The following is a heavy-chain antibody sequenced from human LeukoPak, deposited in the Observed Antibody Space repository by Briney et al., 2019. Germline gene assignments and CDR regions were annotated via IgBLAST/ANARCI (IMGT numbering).Heavy chain of an antibody. Sequence: PSETLSLTCAVYGGSFSGYYWSWIRQPPGKGLEWIGEINHSGSTNYNPSLKSRVTISVGTSKNQFSLKLSSVTAADTAVYYCARKGPLTGDAEAFDIWGQGTMVTVSS. D-gene: IGHD7-27*01. CDR2: INHSGST. CDR3: ARKGPLTGDAEAFDI. CDR1: GGSFSGYY. V-gene: IGHV4-34*01. J-gene: IGHJ3*02.